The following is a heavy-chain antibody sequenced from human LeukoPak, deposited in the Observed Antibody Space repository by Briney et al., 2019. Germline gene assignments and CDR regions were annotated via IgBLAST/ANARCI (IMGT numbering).Heavy chain of an antibody. CDR1: GGSLSGHY. D-gene: IGHD3-22*01. J-gene: IGHJ3*01. Sequence: SETLSLPCTVSGGSLSGHYWSWIRQPPGKRLEWIGYVSYTGRTKYNPSLQSRVTISIDTSKSQFSLKLTSVTSADTAVYSCARLLDNDISGDPETFDLWGQGPAVIVSS. CDR2: VSYTGRT. V-gene: IGHV4-59*11. CDR3: ARLLDNDISGDPETFDL.